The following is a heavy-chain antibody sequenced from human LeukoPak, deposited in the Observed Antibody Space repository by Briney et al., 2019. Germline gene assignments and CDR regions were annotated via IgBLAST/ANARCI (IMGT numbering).Heavy chain of an antibody. CDR2: IASDGSST. D-gene: IGHD4-23*01. CDR1: GFTLNTYA. V-gene: IGHV3-74*01. Sequence: GGSLRLSCAASGFTLNTYAMSWVRQAPGKGLVWVSRIASDGSSTTYADSVKGRFSISRDNAKNTLYLQMNSLRVEDTAVYYCARGRPHGNDYWGQGTLVTVSS. J-gene: IGHJ4*02. CDR3: ARGRPHGNDY.